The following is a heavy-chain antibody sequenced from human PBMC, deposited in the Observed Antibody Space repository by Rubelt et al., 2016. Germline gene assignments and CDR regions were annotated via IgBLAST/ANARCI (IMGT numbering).Heavy chain of an antibody. V-gene: IGHV4-34*01. CDR3: ARDLTYDSSGYHQYYFDY. J-gene: IGHJ4*02. CDR1: GGSFSGYY. CDR2: INHSGST. D-gene: IGHD3-22*01. Sequence: QVQLQQWGAGLLKPSETLSLTCAVYGGSFSGYYWSWIRQPPGKGLEWIGEINHSGSTNYNPSLKSRVTISVDTSKNQFSRKLSFVTAADTAGYYCARDLTYDSSGYHQYYFDYWGQGTLVTVSS.